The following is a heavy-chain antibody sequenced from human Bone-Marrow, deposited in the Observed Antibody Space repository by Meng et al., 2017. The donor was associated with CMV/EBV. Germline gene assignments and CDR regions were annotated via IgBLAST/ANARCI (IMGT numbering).Heavy chain of an antibody. CDR2: IWYDGSNK. J-gene: IGHJ4*02. CDR3: ARESIAAAGHFDY. V-gene: IGHV3-33*01. D-gene: IGHD6-13*01. Sequence: SVFTLSSYGMHWVRQAPGKGLEWVAVIWYDGSNKYYADSVKGRFTISRDNSKNTLYLQMNSLRAEDTAVYYCARESIAAAGHFDYWGQGTLVTGLL. CDR1: VFTLSSYG.